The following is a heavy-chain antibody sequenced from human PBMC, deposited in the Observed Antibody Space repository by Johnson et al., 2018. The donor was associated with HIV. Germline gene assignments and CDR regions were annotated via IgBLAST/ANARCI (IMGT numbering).Heavy chain of an antibody. J-gene: IGHJ3*02. V-gene: IGHV3-30*14. CDR1: GFTFSSYA. Sequence: QVQLVESGGGVVQPGRSLRLSCAASGFTFSSYAMHWVRQAPGKGLAWVAVISSDGSNKYYADSVTGRFTISRDNSKNTLYLQMNSLRAEDTALYYCAKDMSVGASPVAFDIWGQGTMVTVSS. CDR2: ISSDGSNK. D-gene: IGHD1-26*01. CDR3: AKDMSVGASPVAFDI.